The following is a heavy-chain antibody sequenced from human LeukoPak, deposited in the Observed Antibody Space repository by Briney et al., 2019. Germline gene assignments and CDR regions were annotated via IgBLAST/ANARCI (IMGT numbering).Heavy chain of an antibody. Sequence: GGSLRLSCAASGFTFSSYAMSWVRQAPGKGLEWVSAISGSGGSTYYADSVKGRFTISRDNSKNTLYLQMSSLRAEDTAVYYCAKDRIAASVRWFDPWGQGTLVTVSS. J-gene: IGHJ5*02. V-gene: IGHV3-23*01. D-gene: IGHD6-13*01. CDR1: GFTFSSYA. CDR2: ISGSGGST. CDR3: AKDRIAASVRWFDP.